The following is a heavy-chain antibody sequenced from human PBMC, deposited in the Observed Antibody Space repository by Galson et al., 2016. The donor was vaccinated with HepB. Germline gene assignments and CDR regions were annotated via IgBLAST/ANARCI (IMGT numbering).Heavy chain of an antibody. D-gene: IGHD3-22*01. CDR3: ARVARRYYDSSAYLGQ. CDR1: GYTFTSYT. V-gene: IGHV1-3*01. J-gene: IGHJ4*02. Sequence: SVKVSCKASGYTFTSYTMHWVRQAPGQRLEWMGWINAGNHNTKYSQKFQGRVTITRDTSASAAYMELSSLGSEDTAVYYCARVARRYYDSSAYLGQWGQGTLVTVSS. CDR2: INAGNHNT.